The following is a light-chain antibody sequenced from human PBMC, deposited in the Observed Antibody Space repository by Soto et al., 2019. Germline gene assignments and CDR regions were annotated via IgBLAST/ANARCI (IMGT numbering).Light chain of an antibody. Sequence: DIQMTQSPPSLSASVGDRVTITCRASQGSGNALAWYQQKPGTVPKLLIYSASTLQSGIPSRFSGSGSGTAFSLTISSLQPEDVAAYYCEKYNTVPATFGQGTRLEIK. CDR3: EKYNTVPAT. CDR2: SAS. V-gene: IGKV1-27*01. CDR1: QGSGNA. J-gene: IGKJ5*01.